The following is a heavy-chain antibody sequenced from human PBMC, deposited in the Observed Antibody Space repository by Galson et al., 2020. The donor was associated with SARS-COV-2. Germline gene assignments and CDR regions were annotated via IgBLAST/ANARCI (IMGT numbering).Heavy chain of an antibody. D-gene: IGHD6-13*01. CDR1: GFTFDDYA. V-gene: IGHV3-9*01. J-gene: IGHJ4*02. CDR3: AKDIYSSRRMGVFNY. CDR2: ISWNSGSI. Sequence: GGSLRLSCAASGFTFDDYAMHWVRQAPGKGLEWVSGISWNSGSIGYADSVKGRFTISRDNAKNSLYLQMNSLRAEDTALYYCAKDIYSSRRMGVFNYWGQGTLVTVSS.